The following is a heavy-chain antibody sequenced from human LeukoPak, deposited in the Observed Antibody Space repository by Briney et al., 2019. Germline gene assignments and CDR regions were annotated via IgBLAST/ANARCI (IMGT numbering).Heavy chain of an antibody. D-gene: IGHD4-17*01. CDR2: IYHSGST. Sequence: SETLSLTCTVSGYSVSSGYYWGWIRQPPGKGLEWIGSIYHSGSTYYNPSLKSRVTISVDTSKNQFSLKLSSVTAADTAVYYCARVVYYGDYKLTQHFDYWGQGTLVTVSS. V-gene: IGHV4-38-2*02. CDR1: GYSVSSGYY. J-gene: IGHJ4*02. CDR3: ARVVYYGDYKLTQHFDY.